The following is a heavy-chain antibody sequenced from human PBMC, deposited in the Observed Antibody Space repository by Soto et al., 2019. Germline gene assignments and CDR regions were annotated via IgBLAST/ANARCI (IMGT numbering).Heavy chain of an antibody. CDR2: IYNNETF. D-gene: IGHD6-19*01. V-gene: IGHV4-61*01. CDR3: ARVPLRYSSSHNFDS. Sequence: SETLSLTCSVSGASVSSGSFYWSWIRQPPGKVLEWIGFIYNNETFNYNPSLKSRVTLSVDTSKHQFSLKLSSVTAADTAVYYCARVPLRYSSSHNFDSWGQGALVTVSS. CDR1: GASVSSGSFY. J-gene: IGHJ4*02.